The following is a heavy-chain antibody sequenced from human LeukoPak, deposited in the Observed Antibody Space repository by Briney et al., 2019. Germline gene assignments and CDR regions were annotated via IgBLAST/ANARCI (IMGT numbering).Heavy chain of an antibody. Sequence: EESLQISCKGSGYNFTNYWIGWVRQMPGKGLEWMGIIYPGDSDTRYSPSFQGQVTISADKSIRTAYLQWNSLKASDTAIYYCARSSVEVAAQIDYWGQGALVTVSS. CDR3: ARSSVEVAAQIDY. CDR1: GYNFTNYW. J-gene: IGHJ4*02. CDR2: IYPGDSDT. V-gene: IGHV5-51*01. D-gene: IGHD2-15*01.